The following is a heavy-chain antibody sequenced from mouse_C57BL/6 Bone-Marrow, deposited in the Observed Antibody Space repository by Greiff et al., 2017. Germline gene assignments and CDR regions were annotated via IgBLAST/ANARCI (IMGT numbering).Heavy chain of an antibody. V-gene: IGHV1-81*01. CDR1: GYTFTSYG. CDR3: ARSRGGLLRPFAY. Sequence: VQLKESGAELARPGASVKLSCKASGYTFTSYGISWVKQRTGQGLEWIGEIYPRSGNTYYNEKFKGKATLTADKSSSTAYMELRSLTSEDSAVYFCARSRGGLLRPFAYWGQGTLVTVSA. CDR2: IYPRSGNT. J-gene: IGHJ3*01. D-gene: IGHD1-2*01.